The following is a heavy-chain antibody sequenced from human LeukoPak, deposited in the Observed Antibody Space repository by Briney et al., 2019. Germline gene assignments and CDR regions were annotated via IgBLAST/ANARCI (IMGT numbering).Heavy chain of an antibody. Sequence: GGSLGLSCGASGFSFSGSWMNWVRQAPGKGLEWVANIKQDGSEKYYVDSVRGRFTISRDNAKNSLYLQINSLRAEDTAVYYCTRDWIFDSWGQGTLVTVSS. CDR1: GFSFSGSW. CDR3: TRDWIFDS. D-gene: IGHD1-1*01. CDR2: IKQDGSEK. V-gene: IGHV3-7*01. J-gene: IGHJ4*02.